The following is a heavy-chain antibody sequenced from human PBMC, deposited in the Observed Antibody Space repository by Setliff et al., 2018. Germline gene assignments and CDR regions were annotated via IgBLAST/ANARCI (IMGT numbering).Heavy chain of an antibody. D-gene: IGHD3-16*01. CDR1: GYTFTNYG. CDR3: ARSWAGYSYFYMDV. V-gene: IGHV1-18*01. CDR2: ISAYNGNT. J-gene: IGHJ6*03. Sequence: ASVKVSCKASGYTFTNYGISWVRQAPGQGLEWMGGISAYNGNTKSSPKVQGRVTLTADTSTNTAYMELRSLKSDDTAIYYCARSWAGYSYFYMDVWGKGTTVTVSS.